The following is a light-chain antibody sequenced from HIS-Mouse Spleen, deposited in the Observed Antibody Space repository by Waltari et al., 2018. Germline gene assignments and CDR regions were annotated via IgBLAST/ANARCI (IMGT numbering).Light chain of an antibody. CDR3: AAWDDSLNGNYV. V-gene: IGLV1-44*01. CDR1: SSNIGSNT. CDR2: SNN. Sequence: QSVLTQPPSASGTPGQRVTISCSGSSSNIGSNTVNWYQQLPGTAPKLLIYSNNQRASGGPDGFSGAKSGTSASLAISGLQSEDEADYYCAAWDDSLNGNYVFGTGTKVTVL. J-gene: IGLJ1*01.